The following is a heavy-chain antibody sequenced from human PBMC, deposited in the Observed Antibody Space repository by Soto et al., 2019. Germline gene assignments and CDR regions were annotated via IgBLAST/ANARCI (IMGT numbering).Heavy chain of an antibody. CDR2: IRYDGSNK. V-gene: IGHV3-33*01. D-gene: IGHD3-22*01. Sequence: KGLEWVAVIRYDGSNKYYADSVKGRFTISRDNSKNTLYLQMNSLRAEDTAVYYCARDERLDYYDFYFDYWGQGTLVTVSS. J-gene: IGHJ4*02. CDR3: ARDERLDYYDFYFDY.